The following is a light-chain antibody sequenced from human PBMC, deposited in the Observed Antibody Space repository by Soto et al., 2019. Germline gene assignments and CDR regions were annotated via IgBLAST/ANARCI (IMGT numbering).Light chain of an antibody. J-gene: IGLJ3*02. V-gene: IGLV3-21*04. CDR3: QVWDSSSDHWV. CDR1: NIGGNS. CDR2: YDS. Sequence: SSELTQPPSVSVAPGKTARITCGGNNIGGNSVHWYQQKPGQAPVLVIYYDSDRPSGIPERFSGSNSGNTATLTISMVEAGDEADYYCQVWDSSSDHWVFGGGTKLTVL.